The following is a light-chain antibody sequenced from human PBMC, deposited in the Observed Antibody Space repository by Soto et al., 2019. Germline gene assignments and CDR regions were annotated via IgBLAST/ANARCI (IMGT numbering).Light chain of an antibody. CDR1: SSDLGSYDF. CDR2: EVT. J-gene: IGLJ3*02. CDR3: SSFTTTNTWV. Sequence: QSALTQPTSVSGSPGKSITISCTGTSSDLGSYDFVSWFQQHPGKAPKLMIYEVTNRPSGVSYRFSGSKSGNTASLTISGLQAEDEADYYCSSFTTTNTWVFGGGTKLTVL. V-gene: IGLV2-14*01.